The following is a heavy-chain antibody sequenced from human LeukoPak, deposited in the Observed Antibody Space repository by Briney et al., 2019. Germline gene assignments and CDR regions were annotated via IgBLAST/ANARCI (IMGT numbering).Heavy chain of an antibody. D-gene: IGHD3-22*01. CDR2: INHSGST. CDR3: ASQDYDSSGPAY. V-gene: IGHV4-34*01. J-gene: IGHJ4*02. CDR1: GGSISSYY. Sequence: PSETLSLTCTVSGGSISSYYWSWIRQPPGKGLEWIGEINHSGSTNYNPSLKSRVTISVDTSKNQFSLKLSSVTAADTAVYYCASQDYDSSGPAYWGQGTLVTVSS.